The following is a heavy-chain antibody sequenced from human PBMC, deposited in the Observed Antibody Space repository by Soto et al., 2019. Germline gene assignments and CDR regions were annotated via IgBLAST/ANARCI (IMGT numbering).Heavy chain of an antibody. Sequence: GGSLRLSCAASGFTFSSHGMHWLRQAPGKGLEWVTVISYDGSNEYYADSVKGRFTTFRDNSKNTLYLQMNSLRAEDTAVYYCAKERMEQYQLLPFFDYWGQGTLVTVSS. CDR3: AKERMEQYQLLPFFDY. CDR1: GFTFSSHG. V-gene: IGHV3-30*18. J-gene: IGHJ4*02. CDR2: ISYDGSNE. D-gene: IGHD2-2*01.